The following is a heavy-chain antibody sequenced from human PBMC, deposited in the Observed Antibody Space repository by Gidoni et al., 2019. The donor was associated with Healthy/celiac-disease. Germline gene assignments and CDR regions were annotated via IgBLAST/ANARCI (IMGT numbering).Heavy chain of an antibody. CDR2: ISAYNGNT. V-gene: IGHV1-18*01. D-gene: IGHD6-13*01. J-gene: IGHJ5*02. CDR3: ARVAAAAYVGWFDP. Sequence: QVQLVQSGDEVKKPGASVKVPCKASGYTFTSYGISWVRQAPGQGLEWMGWISAYNGNTNYAQKLQGRVTMTKDTSTSTAYMELRSLRSDDTAVYYCARVAAAAYVGWFDPWGQGTLVTVSS. CDR1: GYTFTSYG.